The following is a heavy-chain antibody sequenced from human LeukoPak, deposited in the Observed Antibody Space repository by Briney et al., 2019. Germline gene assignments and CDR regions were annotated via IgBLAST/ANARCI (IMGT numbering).Heavy chain of an antibody. V-gene: IGHV4-39*01. CDR1: GGSISSSSYY. CDR3: ARHFDYESSPVRY. D-gene: IGHD3-22*01. Sequence: SETLSLTYTVSGGSISSSSYYWGWIRQPPGKGLEWIGNIYYSGSTYYNPSLKSRVTISVDTSKNQFSLKLSSVTAADTAVYYCARHFDYESSPVRYWGQGTLVTVSS. CDR2: IYYSGST. J-gene: IGHJ4*02.